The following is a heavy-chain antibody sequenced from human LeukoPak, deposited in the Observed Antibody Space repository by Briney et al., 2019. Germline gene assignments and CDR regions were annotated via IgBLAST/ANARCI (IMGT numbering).Heavy chain of an antibody. CDR3: VKHARGFSFGTYYFDY. CDR2: ISSNGGNT. Sequence: GGSLRLSCSASGFTFTIYALHWVRQAPGKGLEFVSAISSNGGNTYYADSAKGRFTISRDNSKNTLYLQMSSLKPEDTAVYYCVKHARGFSFGTYYFDYWGRGTLVTVSS. V-gene: IGHV3-64D*06. D-gene: IGHD5-18*01. CDR1: GFTFTIYA. J-gene: IGHJ4*02.